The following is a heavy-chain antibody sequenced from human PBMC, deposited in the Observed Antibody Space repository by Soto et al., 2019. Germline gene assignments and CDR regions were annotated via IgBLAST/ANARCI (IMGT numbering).Heavy chain of an antibody. CDR2: INGGGDVK. D-gene: IGHD3-3*01. CDR3: ARLSGDGFWKSYSPYNLFES. J-gene: IGHJ5*01. V-gene: IGHV3-48*03. CDR1: GFAFAYYE. Sequence: GGSLRLSCAASGFAFAYYEMHWVRQAPGKGLDWVAYINGGGDVKYYADSVEGRFTISRDNAKNALFLQMDNLRAEDTAIYYCARLSGDGFWKSYSPYNLFESWGQGALVTVSS.